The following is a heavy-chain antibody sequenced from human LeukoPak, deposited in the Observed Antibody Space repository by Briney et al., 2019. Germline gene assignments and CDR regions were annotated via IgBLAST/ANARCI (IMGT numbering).Heavy chain of an antibody. D-gene: IGHD6-25*01. J-gene: IGHJ6*03. V-gene: IGHV3-23*01. CDR1: GFTFSSYA. CDR3: ARKGIGSSRYQNMDV. Sequence: PGGSLRLSCAASGFTFSSYAMSWVRQAPGKGPKWVSTISIDGGRTYYADSVKGRFTVSRDTSKNTLYLQMNSLRAEDTAVYYCARKGIGSSRYQNMDVWGKGTTVTGSS. CDR2: ISIDGGRT.